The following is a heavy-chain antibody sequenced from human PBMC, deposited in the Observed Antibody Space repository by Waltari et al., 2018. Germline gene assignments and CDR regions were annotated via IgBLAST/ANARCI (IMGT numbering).Heavy chain of an antibody. V-gene: IGHV1-8*03. CDR1: GYTFTSYD. D-gene: IGHD4-4*01. CDR2: MNPNSGNT. CDR3: ARGYSNYEAVWFDP. Sequence: QVQLVQSGAEVKKPGASVKVSCKASGYTFTSYDINCVRQATGQGLEWMGWMNPNSGNTGYAQKFQGRVTITRNTSISTAYMELSSLRSEDTAVYYCARGYSNYEAVWFDPWGQGTLVTVSS. J-gene: IGHJ5*02.